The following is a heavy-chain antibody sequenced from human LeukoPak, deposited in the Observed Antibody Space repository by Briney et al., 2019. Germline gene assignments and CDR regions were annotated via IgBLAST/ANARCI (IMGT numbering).Heavy chain of an antibody. CDR2: INHSGST. V-gene: IGHV4-34*01. D-gene: IGHD3-22*01. CDR3: ARGFPYYYDSSGY. J-gene: IGHJ4*02. CDR1: GGSFSGYY. Sequence: SETLSLTCAVYGGSFSGYYWSWIRQPPGKGLEWIGEINHSGSTNYNPSLKSRVTISVDTSKNQFSLKPSSVTAADTAVYYCARGFPYYYDSSGYWGQGTLVTVSS.